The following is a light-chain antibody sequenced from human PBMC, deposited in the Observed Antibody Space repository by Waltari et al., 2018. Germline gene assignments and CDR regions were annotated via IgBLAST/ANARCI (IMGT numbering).Light chain of an antibody. CDR3: SSYTDSTTVV. J-gene: IGLJ2*01. CDR2: QVT. CDR1: TTDIGTYDY. Sequence: QSALTQPASVSGSPGQSITISCSGSTTDIGTYDYLSWYQQYPGKAPKLILYQVTIRPSGVSNRSSGSKSGNTASLTISGLQTDDEAIYYCSSYTDSTTVVFGGGTVVTVL. V-gene: IGLV2-14*01.